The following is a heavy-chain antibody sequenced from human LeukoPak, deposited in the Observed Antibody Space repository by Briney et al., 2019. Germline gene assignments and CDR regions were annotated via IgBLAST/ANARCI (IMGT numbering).Heavy chain of an antibody. J-gene: IGHJ5*02. CDR2: FDPEDGET. D-gene: IGHD2-15*01. CDR3: ATVYCCGGSCYSKWFDP. Sequence: ASVKVSCKVSGYTLTELSMHWVRQAPGKGLEWMGGFDPEDGETIYAQKFQGRVTMTEDTSTDTAYMELSSLRSEDTAVYYCATVYCCGGSCYSKWFDPWGQGTLVTVSS. CDR1: GYTLTELS. V-gene: IGHV1-24*01.